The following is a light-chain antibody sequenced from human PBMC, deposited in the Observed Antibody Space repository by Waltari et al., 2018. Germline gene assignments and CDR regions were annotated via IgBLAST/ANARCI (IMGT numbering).Light chain of an antibody. CDR3: SSYAGSYSYV. CDR2: EVS. V-gene: IGLV2-8*01. J-gene: IGLJ1*01. CDR1: SSDVGGYNY. Sequence: QSALTQPPSASGSPGQSVPISCTGTSSDVGGYNYVSWYQQHPGKAPKLVVYEVSNRPSGVPDRFSGSKSGNTASLTVSGLQAEDEADYYCSSYAGSYSYVFGTGTKVTVL.